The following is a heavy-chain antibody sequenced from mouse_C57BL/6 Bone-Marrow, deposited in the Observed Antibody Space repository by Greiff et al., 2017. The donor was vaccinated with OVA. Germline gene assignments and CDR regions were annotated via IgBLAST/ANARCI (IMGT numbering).Heavy chain of an antibody. J-gene: IGHJ1*03. CDR2: INPSNGGT. CDR3: AREGVTTVVDWYFDV. D-gene: IGHD1-1*01. CDR1: GYTFTSYW. V-gene: IGHV1-53*01. Sequence: QVQLQQPGTELVKPGASVKLSCKASGYTFTSYWMHWVKQRPGQGLEWIGNINPSNGGTNYNEKFKSKATLTVDKSSSTAYMQLSSLTSEDSAVYYCAREGVTTVVDWYFDVWGTGTTVTVSS.